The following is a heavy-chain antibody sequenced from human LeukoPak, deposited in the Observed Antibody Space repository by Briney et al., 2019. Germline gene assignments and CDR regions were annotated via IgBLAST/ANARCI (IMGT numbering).Heavy chain of an antibody. J-gene: IGHJ3*02. D-gene: IGHD3-22*01. CDR2: INWNSGSI. Sequence: GGSLRLSCAASGFMFGDYAMHWVRQAPGKGLEWVSSINWNSGSIGYADSVRGRFTISRDNAKNSLYLQMNSLRAEDTALYYCAKDLLYYYDRSAYTDVFDIWGQGTMATVSS. CDR3: AKDLLYYYDRSAYTDVFDI. V-gene: IGHV3-9*01. CDR1: GFMFGDYA.